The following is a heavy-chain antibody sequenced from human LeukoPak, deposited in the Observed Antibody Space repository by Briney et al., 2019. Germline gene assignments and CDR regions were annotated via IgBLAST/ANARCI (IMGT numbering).Heavy chain of an antibody. CDR2: ISAYNGNT. CDR1: GYTFTSYG. CDR3: ARDNSAGGYDAPGYFDY. D-gene: IGHD5-12*01. V-gene: IGHV1-18*04. Sequence: ASVKVSCKASGYTFTSYGISWVRQAPGQGLEWMGWISAYNGNTNYAQKPQGRVTMTTDTSTSTAYMELRSLRSDDTAVYYCARDNSAGGYDAPGYFDYWGQGTLVTVSS. J-gene: IGHJ4*02.